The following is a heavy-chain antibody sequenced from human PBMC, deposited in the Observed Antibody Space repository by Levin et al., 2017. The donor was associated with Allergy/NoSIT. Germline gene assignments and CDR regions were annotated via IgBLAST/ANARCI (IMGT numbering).Heavy chain of an antibody. CDR1: GFTFSNYA. Sequence: PGFSLLLFISASGFTFSNYAMSWVSQIHGPFLSFFSPLFVLPARPSHADSVKGRFTISRDNSKNTLYLQMNSLRAEDTDIYFCTKDGRSSGSYYDYFHYWGQGTLVTVSS. CDR3: TKDGRSSGSYYDYFHY. V-gene: IGHV3-23*01. J-gene: IGHJ4*02. CDR2: LFVLPARP. D-gene: IGHD1-26*01.